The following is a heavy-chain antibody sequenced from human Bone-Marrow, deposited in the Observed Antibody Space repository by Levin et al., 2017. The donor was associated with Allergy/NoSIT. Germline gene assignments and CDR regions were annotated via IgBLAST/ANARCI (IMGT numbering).Heavy chain of an antibody. CDR1: GYTFSAHA. CDR3: ARGDSGGLPFFDN. V-gene: IGHV1-3*01. CDR2: IIPGNVNT. J-gene: IGHJ5*02. D-gene: IGHD6-19*01. Sequence: PGESLKISCKASGYTFSAHAMHWVRQAPGQRLEWMGWIIPGNVNTKYSQKLQGRVAITMDTSATTVYMELSSLTSEDTAMYYCARGDSGGLPFFDNWGQGTLVTVSS.